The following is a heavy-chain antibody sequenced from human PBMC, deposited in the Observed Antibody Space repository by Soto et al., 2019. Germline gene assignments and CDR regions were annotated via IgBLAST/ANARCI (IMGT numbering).Heavy chain of an antibody. V-gene: IGHV1-69*06. CDR3: ARDRAAAGTPALGY. CDR1: GGTFSSYA. Sequence: QVQLVQSGAEVKKPGSSVKVSCKASGGTFSSYAISWVRQAPGQGLEWMGGIIPIFGTAKYAQKFQGRVTITADKYTSTASMELSSLRSEDTAVYYCARDRAAAGTPALGYWGQGTLVTVSS. D-gene: IGHD6-13*01. J-gene: IGHJ4*02. CDR2: IIPIFGTA.